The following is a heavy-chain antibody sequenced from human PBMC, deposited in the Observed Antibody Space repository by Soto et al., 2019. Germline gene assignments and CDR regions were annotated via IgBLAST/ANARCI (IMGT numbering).Heavy chain of an antibody. J-gene: IGHJ4*02. Sequence: QVQLVQSGAEMKQPGASVKLSCQASGYIFIHCFMHWVRQAPGQGLEWMGDINPSSGTTTYAQKFMARVTVTRDISTSTVYMELSSLGSGDTAMYYCARSLGETTSLFDYWGQGSLVTVSA. CDR2: INPSSGTT. V-gene: IGHV1-46*01. CDR1: GYIFIHCF. D-gene: IGHD1-26*01. CDR3: ARSLGETTSLFDY.